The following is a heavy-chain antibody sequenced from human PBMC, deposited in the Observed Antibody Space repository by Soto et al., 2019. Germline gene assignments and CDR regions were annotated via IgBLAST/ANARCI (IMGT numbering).Heavy chain of an antibody. CDR2: ISGSGGST. V-gene: IGHV3-23*01. D-gene: IGHD3-16*02. Sequence: PXGSLRLSCAASGFTFSSYAMSWVRQAPGKGLEWVSAISGSGGSTYYADSVKGRFTISRDNSKNTLYLQMNSLRAEDTAVYCCAKPTKDYVWGSYRSYAFDIWGQGTMVTVSS. J-gene: IGHJ3*02. CDR1: GFTFSSYA. CDR3: AKPTKDYVWGSYRSYAFDI.